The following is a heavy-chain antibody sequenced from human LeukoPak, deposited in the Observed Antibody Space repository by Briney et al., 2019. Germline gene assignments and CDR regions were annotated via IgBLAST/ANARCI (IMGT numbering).Heavy chain of an antibody. CDR3: ARGVGITMIVVVIVYYFDY. CDR1: GGSISSYY. CDR2: IYYSGST. J-gene: IGHJ4*02. V-gene: IGHV4-59*01. Sequence: PSETLSLTCTVSGGSISSYYWSWIRQPPGKGLEWIGYIYYSGSTNYNPSLKSRVTISVDTSKNQFSLKLSSVTAADTAVYYCARGVGITMIVVVIVYYFDYWGQGTLVTVSS. D-gene: IGHD3-22*01.